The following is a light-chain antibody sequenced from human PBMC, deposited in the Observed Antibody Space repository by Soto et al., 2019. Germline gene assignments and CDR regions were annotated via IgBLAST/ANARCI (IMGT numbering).Light chain of an antibody. V-gene: IGKV1-5*03. CDR2: KAS. Sequence: IQLTQSPSTLSASVGDRVTITCRASQSISGWLAWYQQKPGKAPKLLIHKASSLKSGVPSRFSGSGSGTEFTLTIRSLQPDDSATYYCQQYHSFPVTFGQGTKVDIK. CDR1: QSISGW. CDR3: QQYHSFPVT. J-gene: IGKJ1*01.